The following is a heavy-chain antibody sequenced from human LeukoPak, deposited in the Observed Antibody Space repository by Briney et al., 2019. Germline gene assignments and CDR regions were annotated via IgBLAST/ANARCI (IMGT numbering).Heavy chain of an antibody. D-gene: IGHD4/OR15-4a*01. CDR3: ARDSWANYPVDGVFDY. CDR2: ISSSGSTI. V-gene: IGHV3-48*04. Sequence: PGGSLRLSCAASGFIFTNYWMTWVRQAPGKGLEWVSYISSSGSTIYYADSVKGRFTISRDNAKNSLYLQMNSLRAEDTAVYYCARDSWANYPVDGVFDYWGQGTLVTVSS. CDR1: GFIFTNYW. J-gene: IGHJ4*02.